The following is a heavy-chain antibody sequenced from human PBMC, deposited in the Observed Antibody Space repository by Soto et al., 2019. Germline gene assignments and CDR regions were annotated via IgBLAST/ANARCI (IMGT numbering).Heavy chain of an antibody. D-gene: IGHD4-17*01. CDR1: GFTFSSYA. V-gene: IGHV3-23*01. J-gene: IGHJ4*02. CDR3: AKERGFDDYGGIGDY. CDR2: ISGSGGGT. Sequence: EVRLLESGGGLVQPGGSLRLSCAASGFTFSSYAMSWVRQAPGKGLEWVSTISGSGGGTYYADSMKGRFTISRDNSKNTLYLQMTSLRAEDTAVYYCAKERGFDDYGGIGDYWGQGTLVTVSS.